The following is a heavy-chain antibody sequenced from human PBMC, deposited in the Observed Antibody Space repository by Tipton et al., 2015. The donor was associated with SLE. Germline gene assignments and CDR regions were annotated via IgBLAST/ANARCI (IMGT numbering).Heavy chain of an antibody. D-gene: IGHD3-22*01. Sequence: QSGPEVKKPGSSVKVSCKASGGTFSSYAISWVRQAPGQGLEWMGGIIPIFGTANYAQKFQGRVTITADESTSTAYMELSSLRSEDPAVYYCARADGSSGYLGAFDIWGQGAMVTVSS. CDR3: ARADGSSGYLGAFDI. CDR1: GGTFSSYA. J-gene: IGHJ3*02. V-gene: IGHV1-69*01. CDR2: IIPIFGTA.